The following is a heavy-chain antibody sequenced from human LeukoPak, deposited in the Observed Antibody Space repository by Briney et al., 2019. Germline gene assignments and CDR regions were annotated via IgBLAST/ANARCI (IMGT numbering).Heavy chain of an antibody. CDR1: GGTFSSYA. CDR2: IIPIFGTA. V-gene: IGHV1-69*05. J-gene: IGHJ4*02. CDR3: ARSKRGYYDSSGYFDY. D-gene: IGHD3-22*01. Sequence: SVKVSCKASGGTFSSYAISWVRQAPGQGLEWMGGIIPIFGTANYAQEFQGRVTITTDESTSTAYMELSSLRSEDTAVYDCARSKRGYYDSSGYFDYWGQGTLVTVSS.